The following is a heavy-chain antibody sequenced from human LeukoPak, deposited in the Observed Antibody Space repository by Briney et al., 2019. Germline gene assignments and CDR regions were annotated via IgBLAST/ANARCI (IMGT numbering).Heavy chain of an antibody. CDR2: ISSSSSYI. D-gene: IGHD3-10*01. J-gene: IGHJ4*02. CDR1: GFTFSSYS. V-gene: IGHV3-21*04. CDR3: AKGDDKIISSVDY. Sequence: GGSLRLSCAASGFTFSSYSMNWVRQAPGKGLEWVSSISSSSSYIYYADSVKGRFTISRDNAKNTLYLQMNSLRAEDTAVYYCAKGDDKIISSVDYWGQGTLVTVSS.